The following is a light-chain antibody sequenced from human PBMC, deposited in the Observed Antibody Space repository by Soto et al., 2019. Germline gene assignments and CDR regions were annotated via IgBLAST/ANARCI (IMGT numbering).Light chain of an antibody. V-gene: IGKV3-15*01. Sequence: DIEMTQSPATLSVSPGERATLSCRASQSVSSNLAWYQQKPGQAPRLLIYGASTRATGIPARFSGSGSVTEFTLTISSLQSEDFAVYYCQQYNNWPPWTFGQGTKVDIK. J-gene: IGKJ1*01. CDR2: GAS. CDR1: QSVSSN. CDR3: QQYNNWPPWT.